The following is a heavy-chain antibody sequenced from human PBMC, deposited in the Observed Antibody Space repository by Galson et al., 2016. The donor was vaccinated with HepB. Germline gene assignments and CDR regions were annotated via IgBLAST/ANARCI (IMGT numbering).Heavy chain of an antibody. J-gene: IGHJ4*02. CDR2: ISYDGSDE. V-gene: IGHV3-30*06. CDR1: GFNLNTYG. Sequence: SLRLSCAASGFNLNTYGIHWVRQAPGMGLNWVAFISYDGSDEIYADSVKGRYTISRDNSKNTVYLQLNSLKYEDTAVYYCTTDPRPGTGAMLYWGRGTLVTVSS. D-gene: IGHD1-26*01. CDR3: TTDPRPGTGAMLY.